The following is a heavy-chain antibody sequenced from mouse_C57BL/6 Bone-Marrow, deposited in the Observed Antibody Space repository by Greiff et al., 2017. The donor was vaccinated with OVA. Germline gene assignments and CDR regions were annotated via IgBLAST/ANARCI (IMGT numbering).Heavy chain of an antibody. Sequence: VQLVESGAELARPGASVKMSCKASGYTFTSYTIHWVKQRPGQGLEWIGYIDPTNDYTNYNQKFKGKATLTADKSSSKAYMQLSSLTSEDSAVYYCTRGYYFDYWGQGTTLTVSS. CDR2: IDPTNDYT. CDR3: TRGYYFDY. CDR1: GYTFTSYT. V-gene: IGHV1-4*01. J-gene: IGHJ2*01.